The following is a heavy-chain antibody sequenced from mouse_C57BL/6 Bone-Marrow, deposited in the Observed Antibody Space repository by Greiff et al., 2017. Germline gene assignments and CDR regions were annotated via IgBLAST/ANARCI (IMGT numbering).Heavy chain of an antibody. V-gene: IGHV5-9-1*02. D-gene: IGHD2-1*01. Sequence: EVNVVESGEGLVKPGGSLKLSCAASGFTFSSYAMSWVRQTPEKRLEWVAYISSGGDYIYYADTVKGRFTISRDNARNTLYLQMSSLKSEDTAMYYCTRDLLDYAMDYWGQGTSVTVSS. CDR2: ISSGGDYI. J-gene: IGHJ4*01. CDR3: TRDLLDYAMDY. CDR1: GFTFSSYA.